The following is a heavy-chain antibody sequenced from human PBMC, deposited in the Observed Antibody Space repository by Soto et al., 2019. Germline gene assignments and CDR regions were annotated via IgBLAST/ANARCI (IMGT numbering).Heavy chain of an antibody. V-gene: IGHV1-2*02. Sequence: GASVKVSFKASRYTFTDYFIHCLRQAPGQGLEWMGWINPNGGGTNYAPNFQGRVTLTRDTSISTAYMELNKLRPDDTAVYYCARDAYGGNPGTFWGQGTLVTVSS. CDR2: INPNGGGT. D-gene: IGHD2-21*01. CDR1: RYTFTDYF. J-gene: IGHJ4*02. CDR3: ARDAYGGNPGTF.